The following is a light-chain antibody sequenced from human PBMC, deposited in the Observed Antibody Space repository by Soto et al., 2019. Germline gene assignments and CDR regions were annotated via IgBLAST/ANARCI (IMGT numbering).Light chain of an antibody. CDR2: GNK. J-gene: IGLJ1*01. Sequence: QSVLTQPPSVSGAPGQMVTISCSGSNSNIGAGYDVHWYQQLPGAAPTLLIYGNKNRPSGVPDRFSGSRSDTSASLAITGLQSDDEADYYCQAYDSRSASKVFGSGTKLTVL. CDR1: NSNIGAGYD. CDR3: QAYDSRSASKV. V-gene: IGLV1-40*01.